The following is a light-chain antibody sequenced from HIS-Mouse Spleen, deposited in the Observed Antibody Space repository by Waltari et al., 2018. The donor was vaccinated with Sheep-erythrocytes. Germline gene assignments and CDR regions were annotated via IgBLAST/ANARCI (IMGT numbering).Light chain of an antibody. CDR1: SRDVGSYNL. CDR2: EGS. Sequence: QSALPQPASVSGSPGQSITIPCTGTSRDVGSYNLVSWYQQHPGKAPKLMIYEGSKRPSGVSNRFSGSKSGNTASLTISGLQAEDEADYYCCSYAGSSTPWVFGGGTKLTVL. V-gene: IGLV2-23*01. J-gene: IGLJ3*02. CDR3: CSYAGSSTPWV.